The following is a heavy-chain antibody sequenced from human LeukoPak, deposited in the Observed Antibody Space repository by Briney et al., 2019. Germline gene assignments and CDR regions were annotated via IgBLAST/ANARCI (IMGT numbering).Heavy chain of an antibody. CDR3: ARVYISSTWFDL. V-gene: IGHV3-74*01. CDR1: GFTFSSYV. Sequence: GGSLRLSCAASGFTFSSYVISWVRQAPGKGLVWVSRMNIDGSVRNHADPVKGRFTISRDNAKNTLFLQMDSLRAEDTAVYYCARVYISSTWFDLWGQGTLVTVSS. CDR2: MNIDGSVR. J-gene: IGHJ5*02. D-gene: IGHD3-3*02.